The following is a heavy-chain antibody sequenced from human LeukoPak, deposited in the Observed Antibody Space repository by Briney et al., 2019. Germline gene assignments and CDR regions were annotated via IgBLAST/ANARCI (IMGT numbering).Heavy chain of an antibody. CDR2: ISGGGGST. CDR3: ARGQLRDGYDY. Sequence: GGSLRLSCAASVFTFTIYSMNWVRQAPGKGLEWVSTISGGGGSTYYADSVKGRFTISRDNSKNTLYLQVNSLRAEDTAVYYCARGQLRDGYDYWGQGTLVTVSS. CDR1: VFTFTIYS. D-gene: IGHD5-24*01. V-gene: IGHV3-23*01. J-gene: IGHJ4*02.